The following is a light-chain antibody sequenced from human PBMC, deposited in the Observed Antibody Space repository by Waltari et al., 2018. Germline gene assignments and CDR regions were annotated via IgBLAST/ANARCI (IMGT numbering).Light chain of an antibody. J-gene: IGKJ2*01. CDR3: QQYDNLPHT. V-gene: IGKV1-33*01. CDR2: AAS. CDR1: QDISNY. Sequence: DIQMTQSPSSLSASVGDRVTITCQASQDISNYLNWYQQKPGKAPKLLIYAASNLETGFPSRFSGSGSGTDFTFTISSLQPEDIATYYCQQYDNLPHTFGQGTKLEIK.